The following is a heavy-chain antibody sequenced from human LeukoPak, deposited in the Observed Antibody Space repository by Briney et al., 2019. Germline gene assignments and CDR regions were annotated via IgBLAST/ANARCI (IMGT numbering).Heavy chain of an antibody. J-gene: IGHJ4*02. D-gene: IGHD1-26*01. CDR3: AKVSAVPPRLFDY. CDR1: GFTFSSYA. Sequence: TGGSLRLSCAASGFTFSSYAMSWVRQAPGKGLEWVSAISGSGGSTYYADSVKGRFTISRDNSKNTLYLQMNSLRAEDTAVYYCAKVSAVPPRLFDYWGQGTPVTVSS. CDR2: ISGSGGST. V-gene: IGHV3-23*01.